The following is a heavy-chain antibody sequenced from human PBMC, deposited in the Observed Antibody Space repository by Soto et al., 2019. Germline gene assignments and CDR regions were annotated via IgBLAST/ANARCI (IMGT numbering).Heavy chain of an antibody. J-gene: IGHJ4*02. V-gene: IGHV3-23*01. D-gene: IGHD6-19*01. CDR3: AKEPYIAVAGTNDC. CDR2: ISGSGGST. Sequence: GASLRLSCAASGFTFSSSALSWVRQAPGKGLEWVSAISGSGGSTYYADSVKGRFTISRDNSKNTLYLQMNSLRAEDTAVYYCAKEPYIAVAGTNDCWGQGTLVTVSS. CDR1: GFTFSSSA.